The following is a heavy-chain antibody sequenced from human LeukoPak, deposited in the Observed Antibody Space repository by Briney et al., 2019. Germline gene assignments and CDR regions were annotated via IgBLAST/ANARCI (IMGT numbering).Heavy chain of an antibody. V-gene: IGHV1-2*02. Sequence: ASVKVSCKASGYTFSDYYIHWVRQAPGQGLEWMGWINPNSGGTNYAQKFQGRVTMTRDTSISTAYMDLSRLRSDDTAVYYCASDLLPVALSVDQNDGFDIWGQGTMVTVSS. CDR3: ASDLLPVALSVDQNDGFDI. J-gene: IGHJ3*02. CDR1: GYTFSDYY. CDR2: INPNSGGT. D-gene: IGHD2-2*01.